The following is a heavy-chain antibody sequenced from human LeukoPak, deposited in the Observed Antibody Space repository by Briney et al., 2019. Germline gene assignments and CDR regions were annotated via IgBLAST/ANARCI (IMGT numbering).Heavy chain of an antibody. Sequence: PGRSLRLSCAASGFTFDGYVLHWVRHVPGRGLEWVSGISWNSGSIGYADSVKGRFTISRDNAKNTLYLQMNSLRTEDTALYYCVKVKGVAGTYYTDVWGKGTTVTVSS. CDR1: GFTFDGYV. D-gene: IGHD6-19*01. J-gene: IGHJ6*03. CDR2: ISWNSGSI. CDR3: VKVKGVAGTYYTDV. V-gene: IGHV3-9*01.